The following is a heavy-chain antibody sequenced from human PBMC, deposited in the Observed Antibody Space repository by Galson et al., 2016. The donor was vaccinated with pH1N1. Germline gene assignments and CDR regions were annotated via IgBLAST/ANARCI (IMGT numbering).Heavy chain of an antibody. J-gene: IGHJ5*01. CDR2: IYYIGST. Sequence: TLSLTCSVSGASVRSGGQYWTWIRQVPGKGLEWIGFIYYIGSTGYNPSLKSRVSMSLDMSKKQFSLNLRSVTAADTAVYYYARNAWDGSGLNYFDSWGQGILVSVSS. V-gene: IGHV4-31*03. D-gene: IGHD3-22*01. CDR3: ARNAWDGSGLNYFDS. CDR1: GASVRSGGQY.